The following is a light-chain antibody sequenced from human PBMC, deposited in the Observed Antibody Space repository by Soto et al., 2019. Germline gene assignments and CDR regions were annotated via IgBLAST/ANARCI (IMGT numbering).Light chain of an antibody. J-gene: IGLJ1*01. V-gene: IGLV2-14*03. CDR1: STDVGGYNY. CDR2: DVN. Sequence: QSALTQPASVSGSPGQSIAISCTGVSTDVGGYNYVSWYQQHPGQAPQLIIYDVNNRPSGVSHRFSGSKSGDTASLTISGLQAEDEADYYCTSYTSSTPLYVFGTGTKLTVL. CDR3: TSYTSSTPLYV.